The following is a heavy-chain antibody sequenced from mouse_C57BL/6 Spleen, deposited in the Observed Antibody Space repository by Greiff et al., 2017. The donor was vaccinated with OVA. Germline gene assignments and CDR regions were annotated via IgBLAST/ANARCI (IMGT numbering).Heavy chain of an antibody. J-gene: IGHJ2*01. CDR3: TRCLGRGGDYFDY. CDR1: GYTFTSYW. V-gene: IGHV1-5*01. CDR2: IYPGNSDT. Sequence: VQLQQSGTVLARPGASVKMSCKTSGYTFTSYWMHWVKQRPGQGLEWIGAIYPGNSDTSYNQKFKGKAKLTAVTSASTAYMELSSLTNEDSAVYYCTRCLGRGGDYFDYWGQGTTLTVSS. D-gene: IGHD4-1*01.